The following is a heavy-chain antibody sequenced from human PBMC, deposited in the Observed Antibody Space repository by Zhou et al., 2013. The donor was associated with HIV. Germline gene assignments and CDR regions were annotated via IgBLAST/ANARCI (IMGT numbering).Heavy chain of an antibody. J-gene: IGHJ4*02. CDR1: GGTFRSYA. D-gene: IGHD6-6*01. Sequence: QVQLVQSGAEVKKPGSSVKVSCKASGGTFRSYAISWVRQAPGQGLEWMGRIIPILGIANYAQKFQGRVTITADKSTSTAYMELSSLRSEDTAVYYCASKYSSSSGDDYWGQGTLVTVSS. V-gene: IGHV1-69*04. CDR2: IIPILGIA. CDR3: ASKYSSSSGDDY.